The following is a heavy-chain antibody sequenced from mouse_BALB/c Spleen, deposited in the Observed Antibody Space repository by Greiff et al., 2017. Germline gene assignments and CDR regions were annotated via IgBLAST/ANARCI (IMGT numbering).Heavy chain of an antibody. CDR2: ISSGGSYT. CDR3: TRAALAYYSNPYWYFDV. CDR1: GFTFSSYT. D-gene: IGHD2-5*01. Sequence: EVKLMESGGGLVKPGGSLKLSCAASGFTFSSYTMSWVRQTPEKRLEWVATISSGGSYTYYPDSVKGRFTISRDNAKNTLYLQMSSLKSEDTAMYYCTRAALAYYSNPYWYFDVWGAGTTVAVSS. J-gene: IGHJ1*01. V-gene: IGHV5-6-4*01.